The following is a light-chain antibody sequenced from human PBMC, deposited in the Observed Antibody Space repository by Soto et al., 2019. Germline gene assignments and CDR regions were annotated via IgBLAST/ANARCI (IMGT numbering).Light chain of an antibody. CDR2: SNS. CDR3: AAWDDSLNGYV. V-gene: IGLV1-44*01. Sequence: QSVLSQPPSASGTPGQMVTISCSGSSPNIGGTAVNWYQQLPGTAPKVLIYSNSQRPSGVPDRSSGSKSGTSASLAISGLQSEDEADYYCAAWDDSLNGYVFGTGTKVTVL. CDR1: SPNIGGTA. J-gene: IGLJ1*01.